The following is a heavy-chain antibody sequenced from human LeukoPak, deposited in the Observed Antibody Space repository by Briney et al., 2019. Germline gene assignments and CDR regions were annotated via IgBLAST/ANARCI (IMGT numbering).Heavy chain of an antibody. J-gene: IGHJ4*02. CDR3: ARAQRGYSYGPIDY. D-gene: IGHD5-18*01. Sequence: SETLSLTCTVSGGSISSYYWSWIREPPGKGLEWIVYIYYSGSTNYNPSLKSRVTISVDTSRNQFSLKLSSVTAADTAVYYCARAQRGYSYGPIDYWGQGTLVTVSS. CDR2: IYYSGST. V-gene: IGHV4-59*01. CDR1: GGSISSYY.